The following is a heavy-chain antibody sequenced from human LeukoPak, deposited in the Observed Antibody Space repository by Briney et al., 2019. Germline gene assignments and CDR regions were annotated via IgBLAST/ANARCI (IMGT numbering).Heavy chain of an antibody. J-gene: IGHJ6*02. CDR3: AVWNYHYGMDV. CDR2: LSPDGSSS. V-gene: IGHV3-74*01. CDR1: GFTFSTYW. Sequence: GGSLRLSCAASGFTFSTYWMHWVRQAPGKGLVWVSRLSPDGSSSIYADSVKGRFTISRDNSKNTLYLQMNSLRAEDTAVYYCAVWNYHYGMDVWGQGTTVTVSS. D-gene: IGHD1-7*01.